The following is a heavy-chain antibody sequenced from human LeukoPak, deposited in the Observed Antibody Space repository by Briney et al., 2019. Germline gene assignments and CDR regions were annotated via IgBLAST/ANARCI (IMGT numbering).Heavy chain of an antibody. CDR1: GGSINSGGYF. V-gene: IGHV4-31*03. Sequence: SETLSLTCTVSGGSINSGGYFWSWIRQHPGKGLEWIGYIYYSGSTYYNPSLKSRVTISADTSKIQFSLKLSSVTAADTAVYYCARHWDSSGYSGAFDIWGQGTMVTVSS. D-gene: IGHD3-22*01. J-gene: IGHJ3*02. CDR2: IYYSGST. CDR3: ARHWDSSGYSGAFDI.